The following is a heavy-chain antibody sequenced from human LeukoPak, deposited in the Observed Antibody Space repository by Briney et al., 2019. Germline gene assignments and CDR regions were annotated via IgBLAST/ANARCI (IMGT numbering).Heavy chain of an antibody. Sequence: SESLSLTCTVSGGSISSGDYYWSWIRQPPGKGLEWIGYIYYSGSTYYNPSLKSRVTISVDTSKNQFSLKLSSVTAADTAVYYCGSAVTPYYFDYWGRGTLVPVYS. D-gene: IGHD4-11*01. V-gene: IGHV4-30-4*08. CDR2: IYYSGST. J-gene: IGHJ4*02. CDR1: GGSISSGDYY. CDR3: GSAVTPYYFDY.